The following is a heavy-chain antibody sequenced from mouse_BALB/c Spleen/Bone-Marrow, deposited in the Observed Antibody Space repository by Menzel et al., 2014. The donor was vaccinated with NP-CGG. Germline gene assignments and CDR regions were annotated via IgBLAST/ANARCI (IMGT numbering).Heavy chain of an antibody. J-gene: IGHJ4*01. CDR3: ARGDYDYAMDY. CDR2: ISTYYGNT. D-gene: IGHD2-4*01. Sequence: QVQLQQSGPELVRPGVSVKISCKGSSYTFTDYAMHWVKQSHAKSLEWIGVISTYYGNTNYNQKFEGKATMTVDKSSSTAYMELARLTSEDSAVYYCARGDYDYAMDYWGQGTSVTVSS. CDR1: SYTFTDYA. V-gene: IGHV1-67*01.